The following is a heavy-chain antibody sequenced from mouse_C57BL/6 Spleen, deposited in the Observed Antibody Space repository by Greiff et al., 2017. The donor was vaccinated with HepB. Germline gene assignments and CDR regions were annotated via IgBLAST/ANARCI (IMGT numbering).Heavy chain of an antibody. CDR3: ARPIYYGNYAMDY. CDR2: IYPGDGDT. V-gene: IGHV1-82*01. CDR1: GYAFSSSW. J-gene: IGHJ4*01. D-gene: IGHD2-1*01. Sequence: QVQLKESGPELVKPGASVKISCKASGYAFSSSWMNWVKQRPGKGLEWIGRIYPGDGDTNYNGKFKGKATLTADKSSSTAYMQLSSLTSEDSAVYFCARPIYYGNYAMDYWCQGTSVTVSS.